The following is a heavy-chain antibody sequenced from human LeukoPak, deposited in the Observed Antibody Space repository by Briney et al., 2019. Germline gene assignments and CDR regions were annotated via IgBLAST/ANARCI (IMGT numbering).Heavy chain of an antibody. CDR1: GGSISSYY. J-gene: IGHJ6*02. CDR3: AGYHTKYDSGSYPAHYYEYGLDV. CDR2: IFHSGNT. Sequence: SETLSLTCTVSGGSISSYYWSWLRQPPGKGLEWIGYIFHSGNTYYNPSLKSRLSMSIDTSKNQFSLKLSSVTAADTAVYYCAGYHTKYDSGSYPAHYYEYGLDVWGQGTTVSVSS. V-gene: IGHV4-59*04. D-gene: IGHD3-10*01.